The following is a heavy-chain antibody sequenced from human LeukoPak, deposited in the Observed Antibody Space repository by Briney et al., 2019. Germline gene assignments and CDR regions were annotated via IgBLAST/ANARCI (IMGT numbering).Heavy chain of an antibody. CDR1: GGSISIFY. J-gene: IGHJ4*02. CDR2: NFGGLTA. Sequence: SETLSLTCSITGGSISIFYWKWMRQRQGKELEWLGYNFGGLTANYNPSLKSRVAISADTSKNPIFLRLNSVTAADTAVYYCARLSEGGTPIDYWGQGIRVIVSS. V-gene: IGHV4-4*09. CDR3: ARLSEGGTPIDY. D-gene: IGHD1-26*01.